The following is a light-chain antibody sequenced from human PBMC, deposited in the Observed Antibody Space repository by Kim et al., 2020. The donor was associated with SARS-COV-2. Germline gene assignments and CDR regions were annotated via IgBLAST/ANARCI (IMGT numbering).Light chain of an antibody. CDR2: GAS. J-gene: IGKJ3*01. Sequence: EIVMTQSPATLSVSPGERATLSCRASQSVSSNLAWYQQKPGQAPRLLIYGASTRAIGIPARFSGSGSGTEFTLTISSLQSEDFAVYYCHQYNNWPPVTFGPGTKVDIK. CDR1: QSVSSN. CDR3: HQYNNWPPVT. V-gene: IGKV3-15*01.